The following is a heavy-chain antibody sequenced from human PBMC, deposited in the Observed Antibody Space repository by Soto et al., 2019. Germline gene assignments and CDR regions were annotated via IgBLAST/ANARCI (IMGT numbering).Heavy chain of an antibody. Sequence: QAQLLQSGAEMKKPGASVKVSCKASGYTFINYFIHWVRQAPGQGLEWIGIVHPSRGTADYAQKFQGSVTLTTDMSTRTVYMDRSSLRSEDTAVYYCVRPLIGNTVDLWGQGTTVIVSS. CDR3: VRPLIGNTVDL. CDR2: VHPSRGTA. J-gene: IGHJ3*01. V-gene: IGHV1-46*01. CDR1: GYTFINYF. D-gene: IGHD1-7*01.